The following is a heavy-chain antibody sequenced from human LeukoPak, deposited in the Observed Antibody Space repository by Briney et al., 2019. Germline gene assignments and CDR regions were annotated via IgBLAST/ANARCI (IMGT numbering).Heavy chain of an antibody. CDR1: GYRFTDYY. CDR2: FNPETGGT. CDR3: ASALNSRSSSC. J-gene: IGHJ4*02. V-gene: IGHV1-2*02. Sequence: GASVKVSCKASGYRFTDYYMHLVRQAPGQGLEWMGWFNPETGGTKYAQRFQGRVTMTTDTTISTAYMELTRLRSDDTAVYYCASALNSRSSSCWGQGTRVTVSS. D-gene: IGHD6-13*01.